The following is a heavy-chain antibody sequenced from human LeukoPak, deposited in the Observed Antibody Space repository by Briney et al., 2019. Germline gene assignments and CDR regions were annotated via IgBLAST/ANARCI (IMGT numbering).Heavy chain of an antibody. CDR2: INTDGSTT. CDR3: ARDLNCNQIDS. D-gene: IGHD1-20*01. Sequence: GGSLRLSCAASGFTFNTHWMHWVRQAPGKGLVWVSRINTDGSTTNYADSVKGRFTISRDNAKNTLYLQMNSLRAEDTAVYYCARDLNCNQIDSWGQGSLVSVSS. J-gene: IGHJ4*02. CDR1: GFTFNTHW. V-gene: IGHV3-74*01.